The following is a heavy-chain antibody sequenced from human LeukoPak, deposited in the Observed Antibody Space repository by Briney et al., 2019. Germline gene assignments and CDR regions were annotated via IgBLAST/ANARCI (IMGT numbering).Heavy chain of an antibody. Sequence: PSETLSLTCTVSGGSISSGSHYWTWIRQPAGKGLEWIGRIYTSGSTYYNPSLKSRVTISVDTSKNQFSLKLSSVTAADTAVYYCARVDPPDYYFDYWGQGTLVTVSS. V-gene: IGHV4-61*02. CDR1: GGSISSGSHY. CDR3: ARVDPPDYYFDY. D-gene: IGHD2-2*01. J-gene: IGHJ4*02. CDR2: IYTSGST.